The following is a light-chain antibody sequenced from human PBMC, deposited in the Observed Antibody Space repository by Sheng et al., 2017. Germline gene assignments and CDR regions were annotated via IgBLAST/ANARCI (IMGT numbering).Light chain of an antibody. CDR3: QQYNNWPLT. V-gene: IGKV3-15*01. CDR2: GAS. Sequence: EIVMTQSPVTLSVSPGERATLSCRASQSVSTDLAWYQQKPGQAPRLLIYGASTRATDVPVRFSGSKSGTEFTLTISSLQSEDFAVYYCQQYNNWPLTFGGGTKVEIK. CDR1: QSVSTD. J-gene: IGKJ4*01.